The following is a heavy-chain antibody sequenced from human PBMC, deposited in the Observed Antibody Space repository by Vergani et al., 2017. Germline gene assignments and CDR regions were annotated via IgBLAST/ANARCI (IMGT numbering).Heavy chain of an antibody. J-gene: IGHJ6*02. D-gene: IGHD2-15*01. CDR2: INWNGGST. Sequence: EVQLVESGGGVVRPGGSLRLSCAASGFTFDDYGMSWVRQAPGKGLEWVSGINWNGGSTGYADSVKGRFTISRDNAKNSLYLQMNSLRAEDTALYHCAKGYCGGVSGYTWDYYYGMDVWGQGTMVTVSS. V-gene: IGHV3-20*01. CDR1: GFTFDDYG. CDR3: AKGYCGGVSGYTWDYYYGMDV.